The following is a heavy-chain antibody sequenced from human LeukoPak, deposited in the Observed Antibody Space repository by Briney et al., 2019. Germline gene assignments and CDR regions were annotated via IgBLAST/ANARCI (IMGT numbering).Heavy chain of an antibody. CDR3: ARDFTYCGGDCYSGNWFDP. CDR1: GFTFSSYA. D-gene: IGHD2-21*02. Sequence: GGSLRLSCAASGFTFSSYAMSWVRQAPGKGLEWVSIIYSGGSTYYTDSVKGRFTISRHDSKNTLYLQMNSLRDEDTAVYYCARDFTYCGGDCYSGNWFDPWGQGTLVTVSS. J-gene: IGHJ5*02. V-gene: IGHV3-23*01. CDR2: IIYSGGST.